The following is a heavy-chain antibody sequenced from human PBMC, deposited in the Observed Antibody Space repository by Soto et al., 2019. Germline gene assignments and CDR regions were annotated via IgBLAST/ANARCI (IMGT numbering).Heavy chain of an antibody. CDR3: ARQIVVVGATYFDY. CDR1: GGSICSNNW. J-gene: IGHJ4*02. D-gene: IGHD2-15*01. Sequence: QVQLQESGPGLVKPSGTLSLTCAVSGGSICSNNWWSWVRQPPGKGLEWIGEIYDSGSTNYNPSLKSRVTISVDKSKNQFSLRLSSVTAADTAVYYCARQIVVVGATYFDYWGQGTLVTVSS. CDR2: IYDSGST. V-gene: IGHV4-4*02.